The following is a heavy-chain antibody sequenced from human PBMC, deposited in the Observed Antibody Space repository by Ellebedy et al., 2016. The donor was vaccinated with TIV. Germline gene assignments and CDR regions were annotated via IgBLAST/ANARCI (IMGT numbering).Heavy chain of an antibody. V-gene: IGHV3-11*06. CDR1: GFTFSDYY. J-gene: IGHJ4*02. Sequence: GESLKISCAASGFTFSDYYMNWIRQAPGKGLEWVSYISSNSGYTNYVDSVKGRFTISRDNAENSLYLQMNSLRAEDTAVYYCAKGVGATWYRGFDYWGQGTLVTVSS. CDR3: AKGVGATWYRGFDY. D-gene: IGHD1-26*01. CDR2: ISSNSGYT.